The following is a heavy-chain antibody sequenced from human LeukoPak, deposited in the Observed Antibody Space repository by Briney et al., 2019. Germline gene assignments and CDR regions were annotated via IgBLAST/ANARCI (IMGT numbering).Heavy chain of an antibody. V-gene: IGHV1-8*01. D-gene: IGHD6-13*01. CDR2: MNPNSGNT. Sequence: ASVKVSCKASGYTFTSYDINWVRQATGQGLEWIGWMNPNSGNTGYAQKFQGRVTMTRNTSISTAYMELSSLRSEDTAVYYCARVLSSYSSSWYRLNYYGMDVWGQGTTVTVSS. CDR3: ARVLSSYSSSWYRLNYYGMDV. J-gene: IGHJ6*02. CDR1: GYTFTSYD.